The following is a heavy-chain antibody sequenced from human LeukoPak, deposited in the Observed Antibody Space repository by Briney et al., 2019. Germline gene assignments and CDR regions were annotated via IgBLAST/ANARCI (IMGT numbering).Heavy chain of an antibody. D-gene: IGHD5-24*01. CDR2: IIPILGIA. CDR3: AREFIKLGRDGYNYSDY. V-gene: IGHV1-69*04. Sequence: SVKVSCKASGGTFSSYTISWVRQAPGQGLEWMGRIIPILGIANYAQKFQGRVTITADKSTSTDYMELSSLRSEDTAVYYCAREFIKLGRDGYNYSDYWGQGTLVTVSS. J-gene: IGHJ4*02. CDR1: GGTFSSYT.